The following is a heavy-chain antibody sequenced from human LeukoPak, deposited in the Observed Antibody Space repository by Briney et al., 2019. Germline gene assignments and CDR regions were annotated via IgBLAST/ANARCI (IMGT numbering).Heavy chain of an antibody. CDR3: ATPGYSSSWSAYYYGMDV. Sequence: SETLSLTCTVSGGSISSSIYYWGWIRQPPGKGLEWIGTIYYSGTTYYNPSLKSRVTISIDTSKNQFSLELNSVTAADTAVYYCATPGYSSSWSAYYYGMDVWGQGTTVTVSS. CDR2: IYYSGTT. D-gene: IGHD6-13*01. V-gene: IGHV4-39*01. CDR1: GGSISSSIYY. J-gene: IGHJ6*02.